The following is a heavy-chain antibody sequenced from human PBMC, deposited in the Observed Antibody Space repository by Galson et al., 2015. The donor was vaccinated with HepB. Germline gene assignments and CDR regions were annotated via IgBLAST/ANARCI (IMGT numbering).Heavy chain of an antibody. V-gene: IGHV3-30*18. Sequence: SLRLSCAASGFTFSSYGMHWVRQAPGKGLEWVAVISYDGSNKYYADSVKGRFTISRDNSKNTLYLQMNSLRAEDTAVYCCAKNPPMRHYYFDYWGQGPRSPSPQ. D-gene: IGHD3-3*02. CDR1: GFTFSSYG. J-gene: IGHJ4*02. CDR2: ISYDGSNK. CDR3: AKNPPMRHYYFDY.